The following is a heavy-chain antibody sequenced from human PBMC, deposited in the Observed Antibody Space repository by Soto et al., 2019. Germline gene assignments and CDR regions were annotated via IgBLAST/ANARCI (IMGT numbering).Heavy chain of an antibody. CDR3: ARTYSSSWSPFDY. V-gene: IGHV4-34*01. Sequence: QVQLQQWGAGLLKPSETLSLTCAVYGGSFSGYYWSWIRQPPGKGLEWIGEINQSGSTNYNPSLKGRVTXSXDXXKHQFSLKLSSVTAAATAVYYCARTYSSSWSPFDYWGQGTLVTVSS. CDR2: INQSGST. CDR1: GGSFSGYY. J-gene: IGHJ4*02. D-gene: IGHD6-13*01.